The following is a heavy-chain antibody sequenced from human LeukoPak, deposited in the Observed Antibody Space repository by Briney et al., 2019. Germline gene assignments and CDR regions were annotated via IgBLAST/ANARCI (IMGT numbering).Heavy chain of an antibody. CDR3: ARVRDTAPDY. CDR2: ISAHNGNT. V-gene: IGHV1-18*04. Sequence: GASVKVSCKASGYTFTVYYIHWVRQAPGQGLEWMGWISAHNGNTNYAQKLQGRVTMTTDTSTSTAYMELRSLRSDDTAVYYCARVRDTAPDYWGQGTLVTVSS. J-gene: IGHJ4*02. CDR1: GYTFTVYY. D-gene: IGHD5-18*01.